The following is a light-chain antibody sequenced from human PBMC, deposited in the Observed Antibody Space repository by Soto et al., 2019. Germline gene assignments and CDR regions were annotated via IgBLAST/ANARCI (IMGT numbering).Light chain of an antibody. CDR1: QSISYW. CDR2: GAS. V-gene: IGKV1-5*01. CDR3: QQYDGH. Sequence: DIQVTQSPSTLSASVGDSVTITCRASQSISYWLAWYQQRPGKAPRLLIYGASSLQSGVPSRFSGSGSETEFTLTISSLQPDDFATYYCQQYDGHFGQGTKLEVK. J-gene: IGKJ2*01.